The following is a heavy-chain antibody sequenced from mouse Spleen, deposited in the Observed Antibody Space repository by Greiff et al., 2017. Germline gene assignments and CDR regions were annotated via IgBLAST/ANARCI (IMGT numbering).Heavy chain of an antibody. CDR1: GFNIKDDY. CDR3: TTDPEGGPWFAY. Sequence: EVQLQQSGAELVRPGASVKLSCTASGFNIKDDYMHWVKQRPEQGLEWIGWIDPENGDTEYASKFQGKATITADTSSNTAYLQLSSLTSEDTAVYYGTTDPEGGPWFAYWGQGTLVTVSA. V-gene: IGHV14-4*01. J-gene: IGHJ3*01. CDR2: IDPENGDT.